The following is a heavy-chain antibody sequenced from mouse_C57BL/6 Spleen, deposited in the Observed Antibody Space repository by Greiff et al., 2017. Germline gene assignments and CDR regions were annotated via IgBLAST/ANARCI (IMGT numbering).Heavy chain of an antibody. CDR1: GYTFTDYY. CDR2: IYPGSGNT. V-gene: IGHV1-76*01. CDR3: ARSKDGYYGYAMDY. D-gene: IGHD2-3*01. J-gene: IGHJ4*01. Sequence: QVQLQQSGAELVRPGASVKLSCKASGYTFTDYYINWVKQRPGQGLEWIARIYPGSGNTYYNEKFKGKATLTAEKSSSTAYMQLSSLTSEDSAVYFCARSKDGYYGYAMDYWGQGTSVTVSS.